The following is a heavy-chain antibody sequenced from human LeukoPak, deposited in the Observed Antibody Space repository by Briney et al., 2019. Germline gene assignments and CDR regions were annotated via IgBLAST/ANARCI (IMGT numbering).Heavy chain of an antibody. J-gene: IGHJ6*03. CDR1: GGSINRSGYY. Sequence: SETLSLTCSVSGGSINRSGYYWGRIRQPPGKGLEWIGNIYFSGKTYYNPSLQSRVTISVDTSKNQFSLKVTSVTAAATAVYYCAREVVSGASDYYYYMDVWGKGTTVTVSS. CDR2: IYFSGKT. CDR3: AREVVSGASDYYYYMDV. V-gene: IGHV4-39*02. D-gene: IGHD5/OR15-5a*01.